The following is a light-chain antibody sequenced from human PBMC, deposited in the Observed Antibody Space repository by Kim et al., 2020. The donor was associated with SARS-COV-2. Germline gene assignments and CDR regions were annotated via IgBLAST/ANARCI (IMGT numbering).Light chain of an antibody. J-gene: IGKJ1*01. Sequence: DIQLSQSPSSLSSSAGDRVTITCRASQSISSYLNWYQQKPGKAPKLLIYAASSLESGVPSRFSGSGSGTDFTLTISSLQPEDFATYYCQQYYSNPPTFGQGTKVDIK. CDR3: QQYYSNPPT. CDR2: AAS. V-gene: IGKV1-39*01. CDR1: QSISSY.